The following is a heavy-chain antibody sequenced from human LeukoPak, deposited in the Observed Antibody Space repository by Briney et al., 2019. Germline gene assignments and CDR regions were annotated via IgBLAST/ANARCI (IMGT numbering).Heavy chain of an antibody. J-gene: IGHJ4*02. CDR2: IRYDGSNK. Sequence: GGSLRLSCAASGFTFSSYGMHWVRQAPGKGLEWVAFIRYDGSNKYYADSVKGRFTTSRDNSKNTLYLQMNSLRAEDTAVYYCARDYYGSGSYLFLDYWGQGTLVTVSS. CDR3: ARDYYGSGSYLFLDY. CDR1: GFTFSSYG. D-gene: IGHD3-10*01. V-gene: IGHV3-30*02.